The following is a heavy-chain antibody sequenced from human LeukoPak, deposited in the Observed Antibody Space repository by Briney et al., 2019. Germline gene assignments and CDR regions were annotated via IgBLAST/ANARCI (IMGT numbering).Heavy chain of an antibody. CDR3: ARDMSSSGWYTSVSNIYYFDY. Sequence: ASVPVSCKASGYTFTSYGISWVRQAPGQGLEWMGWISAYNGNTNYAQKLQGRVTMTTDTSTSTAYMELRSLRSDDTAVYYCARDMSSSGWYTSVSNIYYFDYWGQGTLVTVSS. D-gene: IGHD6-19*01. J-gene: IGHJ4*02. CDR1: GYTFTSYG. CDR2: ISAYNGNT. V-gene: IGHV1-18*04.